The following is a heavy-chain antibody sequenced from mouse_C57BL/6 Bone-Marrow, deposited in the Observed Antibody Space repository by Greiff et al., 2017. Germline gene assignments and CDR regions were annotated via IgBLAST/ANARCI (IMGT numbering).Heavy chain of an antibody. J-gene: IGHJ4*01. CDR3: ARPWANWVYAMDY. CDR1: GYTFTSYW. CDR2: IYPSDSET. Sequence: VQLQQPGAELVRPGSSVKLSCKASGYTFTSYWMGWVKQRPGQGLEWIGNIYPSDSETHYNQKFKDKATLTVDKSSSTAYMQLSSLTSEDSAVYYCARPWANWVYAMDYWGQGTSVTVSS. V-gene: IGHV1-61*01. D-gene: IGHD4-1*01.